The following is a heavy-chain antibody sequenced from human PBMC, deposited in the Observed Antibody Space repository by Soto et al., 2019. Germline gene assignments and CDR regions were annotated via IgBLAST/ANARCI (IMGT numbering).Heavy chain of an antibody. CDR2: ISGSGGST. Sequence: PGGSLRLSCAASGFTFSSYAMSWVRQAPGKGLEWVSAISGSGGSTYYADSVKGRFTISRDNSKNTLYLQMNSLRAEDTAVYYCAKGRLEKGFFYGSGSYYNVAPANYMDVWGKGTTVTVSS. D-gene: IGHD3-10*01. CDR3: AKGRLEKGFFYGSGSYYNVAPANYMDV. J-gene: IGHJ6*03. V-gene: IGHV3-23*01. CDR1: GFTFSSYA.